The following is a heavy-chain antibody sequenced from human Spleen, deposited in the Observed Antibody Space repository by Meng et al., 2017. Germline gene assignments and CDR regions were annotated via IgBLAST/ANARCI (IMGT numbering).Heavy chain of an antibody. V-gene: IGHV4-31*02. CDR1: GGSISTSGYY. J-gene: IGHJ4*01. Sequence: QPQLQESGPGLVKPSEALSLTCSVSGGSISTSGYYWGWIRQPPGKGLEWIAYIYYSGSTYYNPSLKSRVILSVDTSKNQFSLKLSSVTAADTAVYYCARVDSSGYFLDYWGQGTLVTVSS. CDR3: ARVDSSGYFLDY. CDR2: IYYSGST. D-gene: IGHD3-22*01.